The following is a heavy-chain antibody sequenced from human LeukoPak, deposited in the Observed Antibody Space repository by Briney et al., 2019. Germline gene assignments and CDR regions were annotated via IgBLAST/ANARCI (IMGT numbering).Heavy chain of an antibody. V-gene: IGHV1-2*02. Sequence: ASVKVSCKASGYTFTDYYLHWVRQAPGQGFEWMGWINPNSGDTNYAQKFQGRVTLTADESMSTAYMELSSLRSEDTAVYYCARAGLWFGELLSQYYYYYGMDVWGKGTTVTVSS. J-gene: IGHJ6*04. CDR1: GYTFTDYY. CDR2: INPNSGDT. CDR3: ARAGLWFGELLSQYYYYYGMDV. D-gene: IGHD3-10*01.